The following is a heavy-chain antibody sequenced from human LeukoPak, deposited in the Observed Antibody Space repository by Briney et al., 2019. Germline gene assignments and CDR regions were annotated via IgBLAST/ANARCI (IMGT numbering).Heavy chain of an antibody. D-gene: IGHD5-18*01. Sequence: SSETLSLTCAVSGWSFNDYYWNWIRQPPGKGLEWIGSTYFSGGTYYNPSLKSRVTISVDMSNNQFSLKLSSVTAADTAVYYCARRGYSSPDYWGQGTLVTVSS. V-gene: IGHV4-39*01. CDR2: TYFSGGT. CDR3: ARRGYSSPDY. J-gene: IGHJ4*02. CDR1: GWSFNDYY.